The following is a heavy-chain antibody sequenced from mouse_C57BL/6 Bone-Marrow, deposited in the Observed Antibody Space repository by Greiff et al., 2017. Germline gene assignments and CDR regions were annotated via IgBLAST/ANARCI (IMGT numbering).Heavy chain of an antibody. D-gene: IGHD1-2*01. V-gene: IGHV5-6*01. CDR3: ARHPSYYYAMDY. Sequence: EVKLVESGGDLVQPGGSLKLSCAASGFTFSSYGMSWVRQTPDKRLEWVATISSGGSYTYYPDSVKGRFTISRDTAKNTLYLQKSSLKSEDTAMYYCARHPSYYYAMDYGGQGTSVTVSS. CDR1: GFTFSSYG. J-gene: IGHJ4*01. CDR2: ISSGGSYT.